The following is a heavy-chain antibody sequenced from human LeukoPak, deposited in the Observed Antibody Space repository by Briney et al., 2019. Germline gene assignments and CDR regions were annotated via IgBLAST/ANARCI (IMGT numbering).Heavy chain of an antibody. CDR2: IYYSGST. V-gene: IGHV4-59*11. CDR3: ARDGLGIAASYYMDV. D-gene: IGHD6-13*01. J-gene: IGHJ6*03. CDR1: GGSISSRY. Sequence: SETLSLTCTVSGGSISSRYWSWIRQPPGKGLEWIGDIYYSGSTNYNPSLKSRVTISVDTSKNQFSLKLSSVTAADTAVYYCARDGLGIAASYYMDVWGKGTTVTVSS.